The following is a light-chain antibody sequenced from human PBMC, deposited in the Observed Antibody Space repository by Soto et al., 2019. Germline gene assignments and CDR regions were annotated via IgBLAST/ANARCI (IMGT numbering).Light chain of an antibody. Sequence: QSVLTQSPSASASLGASVKLTCTLSSGHSSYAIAWHQQQPEKGPRYLMKVNSDGSHKKGDGIPDRFSGSSSGAERYLTISSLQSGDEADYYCQTWGTGIWVFGGGTK. CDR1: SGHSSYA. V-gene: IGLV4-69*01. CDR3: QTWGTGIWV. CDR2: VNSDGSH. J-gene: IGLJ3*02.